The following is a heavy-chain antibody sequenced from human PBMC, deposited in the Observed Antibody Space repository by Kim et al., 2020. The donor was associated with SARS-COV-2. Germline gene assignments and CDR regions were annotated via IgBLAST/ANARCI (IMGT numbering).Heavy chain of an antibody. D-gene: IGHD1-7*01. CDR2: IYYSGST. CDR1: GGSISSGGYY. Sequence: SETLSLTCTVSGGSISSGGYYWSWIRQHPGKGLEWIGYIYYSGSTYYNPSLKSRVTISVDTSKNQFSLKLSSVTAADTAVYYCARDPVSAPPSTTELAFDIWGQGTMVTVSS. CDR3: ARDPVSAPPSTTELAFDI. J-gene: IGHJ3*02. V-gene: IGHV4-31*03.